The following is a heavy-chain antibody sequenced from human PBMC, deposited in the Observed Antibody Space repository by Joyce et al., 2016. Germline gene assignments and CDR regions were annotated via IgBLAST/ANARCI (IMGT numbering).Heavy chain of an antibody. CDR1: GFTVSANY. CDR2: IDAGGHS. Sequence: EVQLVESGGGLIQPGGSLRLSCAASGFTVSANYMSWVRQAPGKGLEWISLIDAGGHSYYADSVKGRFTISRDNSKNILYLQMNSLRPEDTAVYYCARVRDSGSYYPFDYWGQGTLVTVSS. D-gene: IGHD3-10*01. V-gene: IGHV3-53*01. CDR3: ARVRDSGSYYPFDY. J-gene: IGHJ4*02.